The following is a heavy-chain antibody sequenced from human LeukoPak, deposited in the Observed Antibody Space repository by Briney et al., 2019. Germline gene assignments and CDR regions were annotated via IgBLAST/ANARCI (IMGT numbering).Heavy chain of an antibody. Sequence: SETLSLTRSVSGGSISSHYWSWIRQPPGKRVGGIGDIYPSGTTNYTPSLKSRVTMSEDPSKNQLSLTGSSVTAADTDVYYCARRTIAVAGTPPGLYYHGMDVWGKGTTVTVSS. CDR1: GGSISSHY. CDR3: ARRTIAVAGTPPGLYYHGMDV. J-gene: IGHJ6*04. D-gene: IGHD6-19*01. CDR2: IYPSGTT. V-gene: IGHV4-59*11.